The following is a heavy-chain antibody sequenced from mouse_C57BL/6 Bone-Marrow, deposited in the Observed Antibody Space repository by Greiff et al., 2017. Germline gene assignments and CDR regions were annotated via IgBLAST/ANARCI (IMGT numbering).Heavy chain of an antibody. J-gene: IGHJ2*01. Sequence: QVQLQQSGAELARPGASVKLSCKASGYTFTSYGISWVKQRTGQGLEWIGEIYPRSGNTYYNEKFKGKATLTADKSSSTAYMELRSLTSEDSAVYFCARWACIYYYGVYYFDYWGQGTTLTVSS. CDR1: GYTFTSYG. CDR3: ARWACIYYYGVYYFDY. V-gene: IGHV1-81*01. D-gene: IGHD1-1*01. CDR2: IYPRSGNT.